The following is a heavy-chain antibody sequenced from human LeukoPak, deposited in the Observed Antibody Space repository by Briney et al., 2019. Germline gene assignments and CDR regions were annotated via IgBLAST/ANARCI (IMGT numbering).Heavy chain of an antibody. CDR3: ARGYSSSPAYYYYYMDV. V-gene: IGHV4-39*01. J-gene: IGHJ6*03. CDR2: IYYSGST. CDR1: GGSISSSSYY. D-gene: IGHD6-6*01. Sequence: PSETLSLTCTVSGGSISSSSYYWGWIRQPPGKGLEWIGSIYYSGSTYYNPSLKSRVTISVDTSKNQFSLKLSSVTAADTAVYYCARGYSSSPAYYYYYMDVWGKGTTVTVSS.